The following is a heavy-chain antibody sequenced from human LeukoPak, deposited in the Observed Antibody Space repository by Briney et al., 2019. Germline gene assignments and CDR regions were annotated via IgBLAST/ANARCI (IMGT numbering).Heavy chain of an antibody. D-gene: IGHD1-7*01. J-gene: IGHJ4*02. Sequence: ASVKVSCKASGGTFSSYAISWVRQAPGQGLEWMGGIIPIFGTANYAQKFQGRVTITADESTSTAYMELSSLRSEDTAVYYCARVGRITGTASFDYWGQGTLVTVSS. CDR1: GGTFSSYA. CDR2: IIPIFGTA. CDR3: ARVGRITGTASFDY. V-gene: IGHV1-69*13.